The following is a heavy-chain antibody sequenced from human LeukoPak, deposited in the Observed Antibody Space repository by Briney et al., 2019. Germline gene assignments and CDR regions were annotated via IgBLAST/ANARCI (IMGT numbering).Heavy chain of an antibody. D-gene: IGHD3-10*01. CDR1: GGSSSGYY. J-gene: IGHJ4*02. V-gene: IGHV4-34*01. CDR3: ARGRGYYYGSGTIDY. CDR2: INHSGST. Sequence: PSETLSLTCAVYGGSSSGYYWSWIRQPPGKGLEWIGEINHSGSTNYNPSLKSRVTISVDTSKNQFSLKLSSVTAADTAVYYCARGRGYYYGSGTIDYWGQGTLVTVSS.